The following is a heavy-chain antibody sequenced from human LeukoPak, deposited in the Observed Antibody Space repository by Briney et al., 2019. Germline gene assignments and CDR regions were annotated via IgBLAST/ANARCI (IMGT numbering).Heavy chain of an antibody. CDR1: GFTFSSYA. Sequence: PGGSLRLSCAASGFTFSSYAMHWVRQAPGKGLEWVAVISYDGSNKYYADSVKGRFTISRDNSKNTLYLQMNSLRAEDTAVYYCASQREEASSEHFDYWGQGTLVTVSS. D-gene: IGHD6-19*01. CDR2: ISYDGSNK. J-gene: IGHJ4*02. CDR3: ASQREEASSEHFDY. V-gene: IGHV3-30-3*01.